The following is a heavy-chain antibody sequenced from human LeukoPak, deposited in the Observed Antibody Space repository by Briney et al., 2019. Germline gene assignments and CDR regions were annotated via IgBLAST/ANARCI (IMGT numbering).Heavy chain of an antibody. CDR1: GGSISSYY. D-gene: IGHD3-22*01. J-gene: IGHJ4*02. CDR3: AKDYYDSSGSFFDY. Sequence: SETLSLTCTVSGGSISSYYWSWVRQPPGKGLEWIGFVYYTGSTNYSPSLKSRVTISVDTSKNQFSLKLRSVTAADTAVYYCAKDYYDSSGSFFDYWGQGTLVTVSS. CDR2: VYYTGST. V-gene: IGHV4-59*01.